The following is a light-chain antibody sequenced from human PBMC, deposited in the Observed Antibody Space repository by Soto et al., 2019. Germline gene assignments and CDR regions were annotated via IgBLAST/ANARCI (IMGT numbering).Light chain of an antibody. J-gene: IGKJ1*01. CDR1: QSVSSSY. Sequence: EIVLTQSPGTLSLSPGERATLSCRASQSVSSSYLAWYQQKPGQAPRLLIYGASSRATGIPDRFSGSGSGTDCTLTLSRLEPNVCAVYYCQQYSSSPWTFGQGTKVVIK. CDR2: GAS. CDR3: QQYSSSPWT. V-gene: IGKV3-20*01.